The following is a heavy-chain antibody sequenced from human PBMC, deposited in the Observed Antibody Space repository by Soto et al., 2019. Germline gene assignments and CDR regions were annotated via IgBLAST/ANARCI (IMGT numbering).Heavy chain of an antibody. Sequence: GGSLRLSCSASGFAFSSYAMSWVRQAPGKGLEWVSLISATGGGTYYADSVKGRFTISRDNSHNTLYLQVHSLTAEDTAVYYCAKDRRAGGNSAFYFDFWGQGAQVTVSS. D-gene: IGHD3-16*01. CDR1: GFAFSSYA. J-gene: IGHJ4*02. CDR3: AKDRRAGGNSAFYFDF. CDR2: ISATGGGT. V-gene: IGHV3-23*01.